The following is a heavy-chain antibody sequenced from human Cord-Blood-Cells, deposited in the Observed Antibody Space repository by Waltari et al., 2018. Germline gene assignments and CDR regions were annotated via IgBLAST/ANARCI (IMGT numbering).Heavy chain of an antibody. D-gene: IGHD3-10*01. CDR3: ARLNRGSGSYYGGYYFDY. V-gene: IGHV4-39*01. CDR2: IYYSGST. Sequence: QLQLQESGPGLVKPSETLSLTCTVSGGSISSSSYYWGWIRQPPGKGLEWMGSIYYSGSTSYNPSLKSRVTISVDTSKNQFSLKLSSVTAADTAVYYCARLNRGSGSYYGGYYFDYWGQGTLVTVSS. CDR1: GGSISSSSYY. J-gene: IGHJ4*02.